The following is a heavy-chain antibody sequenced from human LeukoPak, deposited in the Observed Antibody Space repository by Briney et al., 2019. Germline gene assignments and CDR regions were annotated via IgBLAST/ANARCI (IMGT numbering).Heavy chain of an antibody. CDR2: IIPSGDTT. Sequence: ASVKVSCKASGNSFTSDYMHWVRQAPGQGLEWMGRIIPSGDTTHDAQKLPGRVSITRDTSTSTVNMVLSSLTSEDTGVYYCARDGSKWNFDYWGQGTLVTVSS. V-gene: IGHV1-46*04. J-gene: IGHJ4*02. CDR1: GNSFTSDY. CDR3: ARDGSKWNFDY. D-gene: IGHD6-13*01.